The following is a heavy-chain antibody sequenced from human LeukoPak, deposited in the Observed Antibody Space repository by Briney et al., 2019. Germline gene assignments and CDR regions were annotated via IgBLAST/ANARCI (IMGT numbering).Heavy chain of an antibody. D-gene: IGHD4-17*01. Sequence: ASVKVSCKASGYTFTGYYMHWVRQAPGQGLEWMGIINPSGGSTSYAQKFQGRVTMTRDTSTSTVYMELSSLRSEDTAVYYCARDQGGTVTTGPLDYWGQGTLVTVSS. CDR1: GYTFTGYY. J-gene: IGHJ4*02. CDR3: ARDQGGTVTTGPLDY. V-gene: IGHV1-46*01. CDR2: INPSGGST.